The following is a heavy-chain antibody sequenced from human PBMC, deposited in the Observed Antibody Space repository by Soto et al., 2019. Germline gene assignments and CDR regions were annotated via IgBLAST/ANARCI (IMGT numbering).Heavy chain of an antibody. CDR3: ASHGITAPGVDYCRMDV. CDR1: GCTFSSYA. Sequence: QVQLVQSGAEVKKPGASVKVSCKASGCTFSSYAISWVRQAPGQGLEWMGGIIPICDTTDYAQKFQGRVTITTNESTSTANRNLTSLRSEDTAVDYCASHGITAPGVDYCRMDVWGQGTPVTVSS. CDR2: IIPICDTT. D-gene: IGHD1-20*01. V-gene: IGHV1-69*05. J-gene: IGHJ6*02.